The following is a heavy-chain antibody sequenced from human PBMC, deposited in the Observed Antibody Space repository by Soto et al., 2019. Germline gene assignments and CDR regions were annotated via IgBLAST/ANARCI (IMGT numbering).Heavy chain of an antibody. D-gene: IGHD4-17*01. J-gene: IGHJ4*02. V-gene: IGHV3-30-3*01. CDR2: IAFDESSK. CDR1: GFTFSDYY. CDR3: ARDFSTTAPFDY. Sequence: QVQLVESGGGLVKPGGSLRLSCAASGFTFSDYYMSWIRQAPGKGLEWVAVIAFDESSKFYADSVKGRFTISRDNAKNTLYLEMNSLRAEDTAVYYCARDFSTTAPFDYWGQGTLVTVSS.